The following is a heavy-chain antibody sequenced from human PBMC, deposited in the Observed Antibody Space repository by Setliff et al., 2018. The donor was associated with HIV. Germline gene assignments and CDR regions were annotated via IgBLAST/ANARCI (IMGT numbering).Heavy chain of an antibody. CDR1: GDTLSELS. J-gene: IGHJ4*02. D-gene: IGHD2-2*01. CDR3: ATGGPLHIVVVPSAKGTTPIDTLDS. V-gene: IGHV1-24*01. CDR2: FDPEDGDT. Sequence: ASVKVSCKVSGDTLSELSMHWVRQAPGKGLEWMGGFDPEDGDTMYAQKFQGRVTMTEDTSTDTAYMELSSLRSEDTAVYYCATGGPLHIVVVPSAKGTTPIDTLDSWGQGTLVTVFS.